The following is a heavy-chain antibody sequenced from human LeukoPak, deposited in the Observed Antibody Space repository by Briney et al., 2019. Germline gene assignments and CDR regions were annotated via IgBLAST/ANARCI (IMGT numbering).Heavy chain of an antibody. CDR1: GGSVSSGSYY. CDR2: IYYSGST. CDR3: AREGGPYRPLDY. V-gene: IGHV4-61*03. J-gene: IGHJ4*02. Sequence: SETLSLTCTVSGGSVSSGSYYWNWIRQPPGKVLEWIGYIYYSGSTNYNPSLKSRVTISVDTSKNHISLQLTSVTAADTAVYYCAREGGPYRPLDYSGQGTLVTVSS.